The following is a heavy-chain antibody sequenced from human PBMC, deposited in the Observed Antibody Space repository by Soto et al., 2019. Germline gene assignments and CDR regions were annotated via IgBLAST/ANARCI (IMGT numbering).Heavy chain of an antibody. CDR3: ATAPGGRYFDWSLGWFDP. J-gene: IGHJ5*02. Sequence: GGSLRLSCAASGFTFSSYAMHWVRQAPGKGLEWVAVISYDGSNKYYADSVKGRFTISRDNSKNTLYLQMNSLRAEDTAVYYCATAPGGRYFDWSLGWFDPWGQGTLVTVSS. CDR2: ISYDGSNK. D-gene: IGHD3-9*01. V-gene: IGHV3-30-3*01. CDR1: GFTFSSYA.